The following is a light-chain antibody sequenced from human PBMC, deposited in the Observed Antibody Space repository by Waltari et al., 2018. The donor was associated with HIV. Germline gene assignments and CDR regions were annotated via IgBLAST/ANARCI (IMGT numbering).Light chain of an antibody. CDR1: SSYVGGYKS. V-gene: IGLV2-14*03. J-gene: IGLJ1*01. Sequence: QSALTQPASVSGSPGQSITLSCTGTSSYVGGYKSFAWYQQHPGKAPKLIIYDVSNRPSGVPYRFSGSKSGNTASLTISGLQAEDEADYYCKSKTSSSTPCVFGTGTKVTVL. CDR3: KSKTSSSTPCV. CDR2: DVS.